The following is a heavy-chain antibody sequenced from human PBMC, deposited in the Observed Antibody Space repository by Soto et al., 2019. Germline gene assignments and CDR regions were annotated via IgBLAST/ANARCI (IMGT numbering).Heavy chain of an antibody. V-gene: IGHV4-39*01. CDR3: ARLGDYYQAFDY. J-gene: IGHJ4*02. Sequence: SETLSLTCTVSSGSISSTIYSWDWIRQPPGKGLEWIGSIFYSGSTYYNPSLKSRVTISVDTSKNQFSLTLTSVTAAYTAVYYCARLGDYYQAFDYWGPGTLVTVSS. CDR2: IFYSGST. D-gene: IGHD3-22*01. CDR1: SGSISSTIYS.